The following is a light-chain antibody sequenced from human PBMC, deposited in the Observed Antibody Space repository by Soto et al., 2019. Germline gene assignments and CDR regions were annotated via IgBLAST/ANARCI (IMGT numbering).Light chain of an antibody. CDR3: QQYDHLSLT. Sequence: DIQMTQSPSSLSASVGDRVTITCQASQDITNSLNWYQQKPGKAPNLLIFDASNLDAGVPSRFSGSGSGTCFTFTIHSLQPEDVATYYCQQYDHLSLTFGGGTKVEIK. CDR2: DAS. CDR1: QDITNS. J-gene: IGKJ4*01. V-gene: IGKV1-33*01.